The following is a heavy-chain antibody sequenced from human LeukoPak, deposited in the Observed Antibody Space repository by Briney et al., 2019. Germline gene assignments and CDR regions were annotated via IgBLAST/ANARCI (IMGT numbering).Heavy chain of an antibody. CDR2: ISYDGSNK. CDR3: ARGIRDGYKKGYYFDY. D-gene: IGHD5-24*01. CDR1: GFTFSSYA. V-gene: IGHV3-30-3*01. Sequence: GGSLRLSCAASGFTFSSYAMHWVRQAPRKGLEWVAVISYDGSNKYYADSVKGRFTISRDNSKNTLYLQMNSLRAEDTAVYYCARGIRDGYKKGYYFDYWGQGTLVTVSS. J-gene: IGHJ4*02.